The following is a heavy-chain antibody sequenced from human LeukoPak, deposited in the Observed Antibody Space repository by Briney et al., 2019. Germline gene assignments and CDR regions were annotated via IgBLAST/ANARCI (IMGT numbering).Heavy chain of an antibody. CDR1: GFTFSSYS. J-gene: IGHJ4*01. CDR3: TRDAAAGTTSFSFDL. CDR2: ISSSSSYI. D-gene: IGHD6-13*01. Sequence: GGSLRLSCAASGFTFSSYSMNWVRQAPGKGLEWVSSISSSSSYIYYADSVKGRFTISRDNAKNSLYLEMNSLRAEDTAVYYCTRDAAAGTTSFSFDLWGHGTLVTVSS. V-gene: IGHV3-21*01.